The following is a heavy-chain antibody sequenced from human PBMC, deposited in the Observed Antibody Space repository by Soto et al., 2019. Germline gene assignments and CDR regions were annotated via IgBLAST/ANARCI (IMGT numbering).Heavy chain of an antibody. J-gene: IGHJ5*02. CDR2: INHRGST. CDR3: ARRCSVAGHENWFDP. CDR1: GGSFSGYY. V-gene: IGHV4-34*01. Sequence: PSETLSLTFAVYGGSFSGYYWSWIRQPPGKGLEWIGEINHRGSTKYNPSLKSRVTISVDTSKNQFSLKMSSVTAADTAVYYCARRCSVAGHENWFDPWGQGTLVTVSS. D-gene: IGHD6-19*01.